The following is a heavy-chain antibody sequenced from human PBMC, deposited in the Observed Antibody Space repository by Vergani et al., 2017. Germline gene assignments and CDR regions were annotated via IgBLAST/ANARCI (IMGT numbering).Heavy chain of an antibody. CDR1: GFTSSYYG. V-gene: IGHV3-30*03. D-gene: IGHD1-1*01. J-gene: IGHJ1*01. CDR3: ATKSCGTPGCQIGYFRE. Sequence: QVHLVESGGGVVQPGRSLRLSCVVSGFTSSYYGMHWGRQAPGKGGEWVAVISYDGTQKYYADSVKGRFTISRDNSKSPLYLQMNSLRTEETAVYYCATKSCGTPGCQIGYFREWGQGTLVTVSS. CDR2: ISYDGTQK.